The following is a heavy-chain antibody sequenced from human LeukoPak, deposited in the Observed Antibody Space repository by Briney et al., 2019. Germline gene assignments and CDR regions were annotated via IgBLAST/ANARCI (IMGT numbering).Heavy chain of an antibody. Sequence: ASVKVSCKASGYTFTSYYMHWVRQAPGQGLEWMGIINPSGGSTSYAQKFQGRVTMTRDMSTSTVYMELSSLRSEDTAVYYCARVGVRHYYMDVWGKGTTVTVSS. CDR2: INPSGGST. CDR1: GYTFTSYY. J-gene: IGHJ6*03. V-gene: IGHV1-46*01. CDR3: ARVGVRHYYMDV. D-gene: IGHD4-23*01.